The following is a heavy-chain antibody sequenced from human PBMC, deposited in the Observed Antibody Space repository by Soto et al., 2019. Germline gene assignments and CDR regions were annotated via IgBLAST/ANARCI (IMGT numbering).Heavy chain of an antibody. J-gene: IGHJ4*02. CDR3: ARDGLGTTRRYFDS. CDR2: IIPVLGIV. D-gene: IGHD1-1*01. CDR1: GGTFTSYS. Sequence: QVQLVQSGAEVKKPGSSVKVSCKASGGTFTSYSITWVRQAPGQGLEWMGRIIPVLGIVNYAQKFQGRVTITADKSTTTAYMELSSLRSEDTAVYYCARDGLGTTRRYFDSWGQGTLFTVSS. V-gene: IGHV1-69*04.